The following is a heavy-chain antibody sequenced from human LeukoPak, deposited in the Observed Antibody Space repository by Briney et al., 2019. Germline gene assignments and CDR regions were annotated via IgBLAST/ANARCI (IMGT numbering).Heavy chain of an antibody. CDR1: GYTFTSYD. CDR2: MNPISGYT. D-gene: IGHD6-13*01. Sequence: ASVKVSCKASGYTFTSYDINWVRQATGQGLEWMGWMNPISGYTGNAQKFQGRVTMTRNTSISTAYMELSSLRSEDTAVYCCARGNRLYTSSWYSLAFDIWGQGTMVTVSS. CDR3: ARGNRLYTSSWYSLAFDI. J-gene: IGHJ3*02. V-gene: IGHV1-8*01.